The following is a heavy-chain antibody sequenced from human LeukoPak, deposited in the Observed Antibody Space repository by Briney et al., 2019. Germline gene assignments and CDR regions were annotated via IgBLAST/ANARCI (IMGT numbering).Heavy chain of an antibody. CDR2: INPSGGST. CDR1: GYTFNNFG. J-gene: IGHJ4*02. V-gene: IGHV1-46*02. D-gene: IGHD1-26*01. Sequence: ASVRVSCNISGYTFNNFGISWVRQAPGQGLEWMGIINPSGGSTSYAQKFQGRVTMTRDTSTSTVYMELSSLRSEDTAVYYCARENRELLPFFDYWGQGTLVTVSS. CDR3: ARENRELLPFFDY.